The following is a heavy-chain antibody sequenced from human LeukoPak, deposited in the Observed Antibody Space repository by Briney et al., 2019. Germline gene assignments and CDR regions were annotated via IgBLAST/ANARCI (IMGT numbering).Heavy chain of an antibody. D-gene: IGHD6-6*01. CDR1: GGSFSAYY. Sequence: SETLSLTCAVYGGSFSAYYWTWIRQPPGKGLEWIGSIYYSGSTYYNPSLKSRVTISADTSKNQFSLKLSSVTAADTAVYYCARRGAARRDGPDYWGQGTLVTVSA. CDR2: IYYSGST. V-gene: IGHV4-34*01. J-gene: IGHJ4*02. CDR3: ARRGAARRDGPDY.